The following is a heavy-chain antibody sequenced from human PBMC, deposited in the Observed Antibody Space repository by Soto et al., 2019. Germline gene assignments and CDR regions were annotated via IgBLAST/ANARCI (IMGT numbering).Heavy chain of an antibody. D-gene: IGHD2-21*02. V-gene: IGHV4-59*08. CDR3: ARHLPYCGGDCYSLDY. J-gene: IGHJ4*02. Sequence: PSETLSLTCTVSGGSISSYYWSWIRQPPGKGLEWIGYIYHSASTKYSPSLKSRVTISVDTSKNQFSLNLSFVTAADTAVYYCARHLPYCGGDCYSLDYWGQGTLVTVSS. CDR2: IYHSAST. CDR1: GGSISSYY.